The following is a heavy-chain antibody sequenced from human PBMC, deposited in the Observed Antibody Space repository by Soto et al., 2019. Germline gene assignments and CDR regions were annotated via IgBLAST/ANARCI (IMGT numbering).Heavy chain of an antibody. CDR3: AGSIAAPGTHFYYGMDV. J-gene: IGHJ6*02. CDR1: GFTFNSYE. V-gene: IGHV3-48*03. D-gene: IGHD6-13*01. Sequence: GGSLRLSCAASGFTFNSYEMNWVRQAPGKGLEWISYISSTGNTIYYADSVKGRFTISRDNAKNPLYLQMNSLRAEDTAVYYCAGSIAAPGTHFYYGMDVWGQGTTVTVSS. CDR2: ISSTGNTI.